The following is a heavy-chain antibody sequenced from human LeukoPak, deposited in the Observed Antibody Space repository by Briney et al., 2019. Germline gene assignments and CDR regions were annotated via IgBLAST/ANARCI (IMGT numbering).Heavy chain of an antibody. Sequence: GGSLRLSCAASGFTVSSNYMSWARQAPGKGLGWVSVIYSGGSTYYADSVKGRFTLSRDNSKNTLYLQMNSLRAEDTAVYYCARVPVAGTFPIGYMDVWGKGTTVTVSS. V-gene: IGHV3-53*01. D-gene: IGHD6-19*01. J-gene: IGHJ6*03. CDR1: GFTVSSNY. CDR2: IYSGGST. CDR3: ARVPVAGTFPIGYMDV.